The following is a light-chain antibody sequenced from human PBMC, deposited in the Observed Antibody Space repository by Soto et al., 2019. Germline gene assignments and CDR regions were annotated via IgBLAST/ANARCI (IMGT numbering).Light chain of an antibody. J-gene: IGKJ4*01. CDR1: QSISSW. Sequence: DIQMTKSPSAVSGSVRDRVTITCRASQSISSWLAWYQQKPGKAPKLLIYDASSLESGVPSRFSGSGSGTEFTLTISSLQPDDFATYYCQQYNSYSPLTFGGGTKVDIK. V-gene: IGKV1-5*01. CDR2: DAS. CDR3: QQYNSYSPLT.